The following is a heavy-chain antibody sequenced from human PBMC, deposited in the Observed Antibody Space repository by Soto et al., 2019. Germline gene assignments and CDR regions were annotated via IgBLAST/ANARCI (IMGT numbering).Heavy chain of an antibody. J-gene: IGHJ4*01. Sequence: LSLTFTVSGYSISSVSYCAWIRHPPGKGPEWIASIYHGGTTFYNPSLKSRITISVDTSNNQFSLKLTSVTAADTAVYYCARVHVMVVDGSTFDYWGHGTLVTVSS. D-gene: IGHD6-19*01. V-gene: IGHV4-38-2*02. CDR3: ARVHVMVVDGSTFDY. CDR1: GYSISSVSY. CDR2: IYHGGTT.